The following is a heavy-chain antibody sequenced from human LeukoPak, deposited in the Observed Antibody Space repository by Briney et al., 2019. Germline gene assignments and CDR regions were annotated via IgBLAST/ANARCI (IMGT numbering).Heavy chain of an antibody. D-gene: IGHD6-19*01. Sequence: PRGFLRLSCAASGFTFIDYDMHWVRPVIGKGLEWVSAIGIRGDTHYSGSVKGRFTISRENAESSLYLQMNSLRAEDTAGYYCARGGIQVSGIDEFDYWGQGTLVTVSS. CDR1: GFTFIDYD. CDR3: ARGGIQVSGIDEFDY. J-gene: IGHJ4*02. V-gene: IGHV3-13*01. CDR2: IGIRGDT.